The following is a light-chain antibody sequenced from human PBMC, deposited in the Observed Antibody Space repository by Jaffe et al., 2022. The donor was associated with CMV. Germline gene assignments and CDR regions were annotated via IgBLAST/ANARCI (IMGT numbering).Light chain of an antibody. CDR1: SSNIGAGYN. V-gene: IGLV1-40*01. CDR2: GNS. Sequence: QSVLTQPPSVSGAPGQRVTISCTGSSSNIGAGYNVHWYRQLPGTAPKLLIFGNSNRPSGVPDRFSGSKSGTSASLAITGLQAEDEAHYYCQSYDSSLSGSGVFGGGTKLTVL. CDR3: QSYDSSLSGSGV. J-gene: IGLJ2*01.